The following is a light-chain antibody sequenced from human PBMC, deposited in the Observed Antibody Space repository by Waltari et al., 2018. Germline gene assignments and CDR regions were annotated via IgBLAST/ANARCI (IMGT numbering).Light chain of an antibody. V-gene: IGKV1-9*01. CDR3: LHLNSYPYT. CDR1: QGIGSH. J-gene: IGKJ4*01. Sequence: DIRLTQSPSFLSASVGDKVTITCRASQGIGSHLSWYQQDPGKAPKLLIYAASTLQGGVPSRFSGSGSGTEFALTISGLQLEDFATYFCLHLNSYPYTFGGGTKVDIK. CDR2: AAS.